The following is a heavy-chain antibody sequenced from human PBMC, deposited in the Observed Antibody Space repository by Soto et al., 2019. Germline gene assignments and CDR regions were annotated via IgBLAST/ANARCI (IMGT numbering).Heavy chain of an antibody. CDR1: GYTFTTYG. V-gene: IGHV1-18*04. D-gene: IGHD4-17*01. CDR2: ISAYSGNT. CDR3: ARVVKAGDYGDYGMYYFDY. J-gene: IGHJ4*01. Sequence: QVQLVQSGAEVKKPGASVKVSCKASGYTFTTYGITWVRQASGQGLERMGWISAYSGNTNYAEKLQGRLTVTTDTAVNPAYMEIRCLKSVDKALYSCARVVKAGDYGDYGMYYFDYWGHITLVTISS.